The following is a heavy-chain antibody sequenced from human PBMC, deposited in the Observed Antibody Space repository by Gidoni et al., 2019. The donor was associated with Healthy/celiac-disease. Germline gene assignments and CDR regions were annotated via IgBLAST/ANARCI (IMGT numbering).Heavy chain of an antibody. CDR3: ARVVSGSYPFDY. V-gene: IGHV1-2*02. CDR1: GYTFTGYY. CDR2: INPNSGGT. D-gene: IGHD1-26*01. Sequence: QVQLVQSGAEVTKPGASVKVSCKASGYTFTGYYMHWVRQAPGQGLEWMGWINPNSGGTNYAQKFQGRGTMTRDMSISTAYMELSRLRSDDTAVYYCARVVSGSYPFDYWGQGTLVTVSS. J-gene: IGHJ4*02.